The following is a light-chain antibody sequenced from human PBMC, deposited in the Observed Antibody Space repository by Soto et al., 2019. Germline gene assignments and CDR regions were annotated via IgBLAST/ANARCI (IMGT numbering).Light chain of an antibody. CDR2: DVN. J-gene: IGLJ1*01. Sequence: QSVLTQPRSVSGSPGQSVTIPCTGTSNDVGGYHYVSWYQHHPGKAPKLVLFDVNRRPSAVPHRFSGSKSDNTASLTISGLQAEDEADYYCLSYAGTAYVFGTGTRSPS. CDR3: LSYAGTAYV. V-gene: IGLV2-11*01. CDR1: SNDVGGYHY.